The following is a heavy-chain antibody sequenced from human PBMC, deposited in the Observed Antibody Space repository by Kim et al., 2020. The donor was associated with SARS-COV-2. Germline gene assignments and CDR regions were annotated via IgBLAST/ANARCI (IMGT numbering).Heavy chain of an antibody. Sequence: SETLSLTCAVSGGSISSGNWWSWVRQPPGKGLEWIGEIYHSGSTNYNPSLKSRVTISVDKSKNQFSLKLSSVTAADTAVYYCARRGASSWVRSLSSGWAKEFDYWGQGTLVTVSS. CDR3: ARRGASSWVRSLSSGWAKEFDY. D-gene: IGHD6-19*01. J-gene: IGHJ4*02. CDR1: GGSISSGNW. CDR2: IYHSGST. V-gene: IGHV4-4*02.